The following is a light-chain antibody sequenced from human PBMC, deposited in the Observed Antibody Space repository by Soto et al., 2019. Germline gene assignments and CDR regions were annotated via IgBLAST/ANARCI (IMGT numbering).Light chain of an antibody. CDR3: QQYGSSPQT. V-gene: IGKV3-20*01. CDR2: DAS. J-gene: IGKJ1*01. CDR1: QSVRSSY. Sequence: IVLTQSPGTLSLSLGERATLSCRASQSVRSSYLAWHQQKPGQAPRLLIYDASTRATGIPDRFSGSGSGTDFTLTISRLEPEDFAVYSCQQYGSSPQTFGQGTKVDIK.